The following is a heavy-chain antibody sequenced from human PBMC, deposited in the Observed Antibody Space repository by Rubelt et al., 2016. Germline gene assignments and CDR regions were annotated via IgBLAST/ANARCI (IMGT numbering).Heavy chain of an antibody. D-gene: IGHD5-12*01. CDR3: ARVQEWLRTQYHYYVMDV. CDR1: GFTFTKAW. Sequence: VESGGGLVKPGGSLRLSCAASGFTFTKAWMNWVRQAPGKGLEWVGRTRNKANGYTTEYAASVRGRFTISRDDSKNSLYLQMSSLKSEDTAVYYCARVQEWLRTQYHYYVMDVWGQGTTVTVSS. J-gene: IGHJ6*02. V-gene: IGHV3-72*01. CDR2: TRNKANGYTT.